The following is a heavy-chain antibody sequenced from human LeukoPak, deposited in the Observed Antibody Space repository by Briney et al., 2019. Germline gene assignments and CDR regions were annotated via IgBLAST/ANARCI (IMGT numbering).Heavy chain of an antibody. CDR2: IYSGGST. V-gene: IGHV3-66*02. Sequence: GGSLRLSCAGSGFTVSSNYMSWVRQAPGKGLGWVSVIYSGGSTYYADSVKGRFTISRDNSKNTLYLQMNSLRAEDTAVYYCARVDGGFGVAKGYYYYMDVWGKGTTVTVSS. J-gene: IGHJ6*03. D-gene: IGHD3-3*01. CDR3: ARVDGGFGVAKGYYYYMDV. CDR1: GFTVSSNY.